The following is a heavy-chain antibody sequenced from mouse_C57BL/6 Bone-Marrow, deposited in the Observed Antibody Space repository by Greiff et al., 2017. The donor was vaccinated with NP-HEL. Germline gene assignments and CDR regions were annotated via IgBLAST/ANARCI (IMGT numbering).Heavy chain of an antibody. J-gene: IGHJ2*01. CDR1: GYTFTDYE. Sequence: VQLQQSGAELVRPGASVTLSCKASGYTFTDYEMHWVKQTPVPGLAWIGAIDPETGGTAYNQKFKGKAILTADKSSSTAYMELRSLTSEDSAVYYCTRRRSYYYGSSYFDYWGQGTTLTVSS. CDR2: IDPETGGT. V-gene: IGHV1-15*01. CDR3: TRRRSYYYGSSYFDY. D-gene: IGHD1-1*01.